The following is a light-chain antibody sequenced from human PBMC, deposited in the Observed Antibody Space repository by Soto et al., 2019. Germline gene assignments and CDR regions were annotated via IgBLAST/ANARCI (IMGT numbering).Light chain of an antibody. J-gene: IGKJ2*01. Sequence: EIVLTQSPGTLSLSPGERATLSCRAGQSVSSSYLAWYQQKPGQAPRLLMYAASSRATGIPDRLSGSGSGTDFTLTISRLEPEDFAVYYCQQYGSSPPYTFGQGTKLEIK. CDR2: AAS. V-gene: IGKV3-20*01. CDR3: QQYGSSPPYT. CDR1: QSVSSSY.